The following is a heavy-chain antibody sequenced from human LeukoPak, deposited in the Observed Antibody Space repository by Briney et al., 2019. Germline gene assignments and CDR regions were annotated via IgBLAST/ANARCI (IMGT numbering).Heavy chain of an antibody. J-gene: IGHJ4*02. Sequence: GGSLRLSCAASGFTFSSYSMNWVRQAPGKGLEWVSSISGSSSYIYYADSVKGRFTISRDNAKNSLYLQMNSLRAEDTAVYYCARDLWFGPPDYWGQGTLVTVSS. CDR1: GFTFSSYS. V-gene: IGHV3-21*01. CDR3: ARDLWFGPPDY. CDR2: ISGSSSYI. D-gene: IGHD3-10*01.